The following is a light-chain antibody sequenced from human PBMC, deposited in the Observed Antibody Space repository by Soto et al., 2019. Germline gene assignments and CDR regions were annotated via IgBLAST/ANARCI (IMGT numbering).Light chain of an antibody. CDR3: QQYGSSQT. J-gene: IGKJ1*01. CDR1: QSVSSSY. CDR2: GAS. Sequence: IVFTQSPGTLSLSAGERATLSCRASQSVSSSYLAWYQQKPGQAPRLLIYGASSRATGIPDRFSGSGSGTDFTLTSSRLEPEDFAVYYCQQYGSSQTLGQGTKMDIK. V-gene: IGKV3-20*01.